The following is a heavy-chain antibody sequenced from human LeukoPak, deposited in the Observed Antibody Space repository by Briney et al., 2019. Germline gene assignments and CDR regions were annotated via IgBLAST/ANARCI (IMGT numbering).Heavy chain of an antibody. V-gene: IGHV3-9*03. CDR1: GFPFDDKA. CDR3: VKDIGSGSYRYGGYFDY. J-gene: IGHJ4*02. D-gene: IGHD1-26*01. Sequence: GRSLRLSCAASGFPFDDKAMHWVRQAPGKGLEWVAGISRNSDSTGYADSVKGRVTISRDNAKNSLYLQMNSLRAEDMALYYCVKDIGSGSYRYGGYFDYWGQGTLVTVSS. CDR2: ISRNSDST.